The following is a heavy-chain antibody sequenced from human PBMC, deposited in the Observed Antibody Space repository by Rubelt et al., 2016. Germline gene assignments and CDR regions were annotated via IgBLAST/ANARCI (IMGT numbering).Heavy chain of an antibody. D-gene: IGHD1-26*01. CDR3: AKGVESENYYHEY. CDR2: ISGSGDSI. CDR1: GFTFSSYA. V-gene: IGHV3-23*01. Sequence: EVQLLESGGGLVQPGGSLRLSCRASGFTFSSYAMNWVRQAPGKGLEWVSLISGSGDSIYNADSVKGRVTISRDNSKKTLYLQMNSLRAEDTAVYYCAKGVESENYYHEYWGQGTLVTVSS. J-gene: IGHJ4*02.